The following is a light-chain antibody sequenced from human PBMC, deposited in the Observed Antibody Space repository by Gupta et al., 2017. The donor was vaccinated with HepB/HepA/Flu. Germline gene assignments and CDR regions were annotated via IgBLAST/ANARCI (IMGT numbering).Light chain of an antibody. V-gene: IGKV1-8*01. CDR3: QQWNDSPVT. CDR1: QDVSNF. CDR2: GAS. Sequence: IRMTQSPSSFSASTGDTVTISCRASQDVSNFLAWYQQRPGKAPKLLIYGASTVKSGVPSRFSGSGSGTNFTLTISRRQSEDFATYYCQQWNDSPVTFGGGTAVDI. J-gene: IGKJ4*01.